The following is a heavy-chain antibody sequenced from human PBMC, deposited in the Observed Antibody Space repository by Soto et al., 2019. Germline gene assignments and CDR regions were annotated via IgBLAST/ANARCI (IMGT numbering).Heavy chain of an antibody. CDR2: IYWDDDK. D-gene: IGHD3-3*01. CDR1: GFSLTTSGVG. V-gene: IGHV2-5*02. CDR3: AHRVLRTVFGLVTTTAIYFDF. Sequence: QITLNESGPTQVNPRQTLTLTCTFSGFSLTTSGVGVGWIRQSPGKAPEWLALIYWDDDKRYSPSLKSRLTITKDTSKTQVVLTMADLAPADTATYYCAHRVLRTVFGLVTTTAIYFDFWGQGTPVAVSS. J-gene: IGHJ4*02.